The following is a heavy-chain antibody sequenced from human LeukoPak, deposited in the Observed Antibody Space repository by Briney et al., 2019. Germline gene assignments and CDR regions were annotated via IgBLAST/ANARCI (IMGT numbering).Heavy chain of an antibody. Sequence: PGGSLRLSCSASGFTFSSYAMHWVRQAPGKGLEWVSYISWTNTIYYTDSVKGRFTISRDNAKNSVYLQMNSLRDEDTAVYYCARDSGFHGYYFDFWGQGTLVTVSS. D-gene: IGHD1-14*01. CDR3: ARDSGFHGYYFDF. V-gene: IGHV3-48*02. J-gene: IGHJ4*02. CDR2: ISWTNTI. CDR1: GFTFSSYA.